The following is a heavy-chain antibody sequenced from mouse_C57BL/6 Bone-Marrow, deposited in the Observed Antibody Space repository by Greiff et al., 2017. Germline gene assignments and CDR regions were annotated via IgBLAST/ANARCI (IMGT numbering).Heavy chain of an antibody. CDR2: IYPTSGRT. Sequence: QVQLQQPGAELVKPGASAKMSCKASGYTFTSYWITWVKQRPGQGLEWIGDIYPTSGRTNYNEKFKSKAILTVDTSSNTAYMQLSRLTSEDSAVFYCARSGPLGRSFDYWGQGTTLTVSS. V-gene: IGHV1-55*01. CDR1: GYTFTSYW. CDR3: ARSGPLGRSFDY. J-gene: IGHJ2*01. D-gene: IGHD4-1*01.